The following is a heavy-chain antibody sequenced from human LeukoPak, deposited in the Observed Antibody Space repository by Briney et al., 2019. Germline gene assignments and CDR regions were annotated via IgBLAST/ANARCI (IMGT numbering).Heavy chain of an antibody. CDR1: GFTFSSYA. CDR2: ISASAGST. CDR3: AKRGNPAVGHHYLDV. Sequence: PGGSLRLSCAASGFTFSSYAMSWVRQAPGKGLEWVSTISASAGSTYYADSVKGRFTVSRDNSKNTLYLQMNSLGAEDTAVYYCAKRGNPAVGHHYLDVWGEGTTVSVSS. D-gene: IGHD2-2*01. V-gene: IGHV3-23*01. J-gene: IGHJ6*03.